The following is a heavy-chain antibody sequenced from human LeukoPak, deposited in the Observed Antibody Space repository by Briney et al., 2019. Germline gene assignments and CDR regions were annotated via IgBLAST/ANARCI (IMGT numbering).Heavy chain of an antibody. Sequence: SQTLSLTCTVSGGSISSGGYYWSWIRQPPGKGLEWIGYIYHSGSTYYNPSLKSRVTISVDRSKNQFSLKLSSVTAADTAVYYCARYQAQDFDYWGQGTLVTVSS. V-gene: IGHV4-30-2*01. J-gene: IGHJ4*02. CDR1: GGSISSGGYY. D-gene: IGHD2-2*01. CDR3: ARYQAQDFDY. CDR2: IYHSGST.